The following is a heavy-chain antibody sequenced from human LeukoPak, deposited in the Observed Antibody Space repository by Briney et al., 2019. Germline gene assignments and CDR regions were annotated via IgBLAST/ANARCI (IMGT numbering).Heavy chain of an antibody. Sequence: GGSLTLSCAASGFIFSNYGFHWVRQAPGKGLEWVAVIRYDGNLQYHADSVKGRFTVSKDNFKDTLHLHMNGLRPEDSAVYYCSREASEAFDIWGQGSMVTVS. CDR1: GFIFSNYG. J-gene: IGHJ3*02. V-gene: IGHV3-30*02. CDR2: IRYDGNLQ. CDR3: SREASEAFDI.